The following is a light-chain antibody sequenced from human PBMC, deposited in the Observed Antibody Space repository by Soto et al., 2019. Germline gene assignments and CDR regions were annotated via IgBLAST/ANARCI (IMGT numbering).Light chain of an antibody. CDR1: QGISSY. CDR3: QHLNNFPVT. CDR2: AAS. V-gene: IGKV1-9*01. J-gene: IGKJ4*01. Sequence: DIQLTQSPSFLSASVGDRVTITCRASQGISSYLAWYQQKPGKAPKLLIYAASTLQTGVPSRFSGSGSGTEFTLTISSLQPEDFATYYCQHLNNFPVTFGGGTKVEIK.